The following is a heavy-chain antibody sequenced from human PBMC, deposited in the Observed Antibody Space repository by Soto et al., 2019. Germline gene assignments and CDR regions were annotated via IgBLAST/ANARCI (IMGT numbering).Heavy chain of an antibody. Sequence: QVQLQGSGPRLVKPSEALSLSCTVSGVSVTGGNFFWCWVRQPPGKTLEWLGCISNSETTNSNPSLKSRLTLSLDTSRNQFSLRLNSVTAADMAVYFCARGGLHLGEFSLGQFDSWGQGTLVNVSS. CDR3: ARGGLHLGEFSLGQFDS. CDR2: ISNSETT. D-gene: IGHD3-16*02. CDR1: GVSVTGGNFF. J-gene: IGHJ4*02. V-gene: IGHV4-61*01.